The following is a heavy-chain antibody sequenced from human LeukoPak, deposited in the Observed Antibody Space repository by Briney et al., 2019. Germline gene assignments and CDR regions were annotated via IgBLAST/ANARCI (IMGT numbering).Heavy chain of an antibody. J-gene: IGHJ6*03. Sequence: SETLSLTCTVSGYSISSGYYWGWSRQPPGKGLEWIGSIYHSGSTYYKPSLKSRVTISVDTSKNQFSLKLSSVTVADTAVYYCARVAGWYYDYYYYYMDVWGKGTTVTVSS. CDR1: GYSISSGYY. CDR3: ARVAGWYYDYYYYYMDV. D-gene: IGHD3-16*01. CDR2: IYHSGST. V-gene: IGHV4-38-2*02.